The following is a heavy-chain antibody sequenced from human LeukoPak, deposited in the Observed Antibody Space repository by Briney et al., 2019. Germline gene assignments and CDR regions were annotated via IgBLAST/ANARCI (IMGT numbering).Heavy chain of an antibody. CDR3: ARVSGYDWESFYDY. CDR1: GGSISSYY. V-gene: IGHV4-59*01. CDR2: IYYSGST. D-gene: IGHD5-12*01. Sequence: SETLSLTCTVSGGSISSYYWSWIRQPPGKGLEWIGYIYYSGSTNYNPSLKSRVTVSVDTSKNQFSLKLRSVTAADTAVYYCARVSGYDWESFYDYWGQGTLVTVSS. J-gene: IGHJ4*02.